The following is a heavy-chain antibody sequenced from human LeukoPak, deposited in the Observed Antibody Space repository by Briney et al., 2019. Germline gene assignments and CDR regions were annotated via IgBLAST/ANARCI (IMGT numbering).Heavy chain of an antibody. D-gene: IGHD3-3*01. V-gene: IGHV3-23*01. CDR1: GFTVSSNY. CDR3: AKEKIRFFDY. Sequence: GGSLRLSCAASGFTVSSNYMSWVRQAPGKGLEWVSAISGSGGSTYYADSVKGRFTISRDNSKNTLYLQMNSLRAEDTAVYYCAKEKIRFFDYWGQGTLVTVSS. J-gene: IGHJ4*02. CDR2: ISGSGGST.